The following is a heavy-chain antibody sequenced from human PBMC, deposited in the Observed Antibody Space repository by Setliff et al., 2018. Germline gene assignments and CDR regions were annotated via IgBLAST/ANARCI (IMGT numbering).Heavy chain of an antibody. V-gene: IGHV4-4*07. Sequence: SETLSLTCTVSGGSISSYYWSWIRQPAGKGLEWIGHIYISGSANYNPFLKSRVTMSIDTSKNQFSLKLNSVTAADTAVYYCTRRQWLTTDIDYWGQGTLVTVSS. J-gene: IGHJ4*02. CDR3: TRRQWLTTDIDY. D-gene: IGHD6-19*01. CDR1: GGSISSYY. CDR2: IYISGSA.